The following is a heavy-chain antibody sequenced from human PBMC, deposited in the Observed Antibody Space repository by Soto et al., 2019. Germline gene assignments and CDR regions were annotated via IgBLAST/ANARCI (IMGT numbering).Heavy chain of an antibody. CDR3: AKDALTVAGPQRGSLDV. CDR2: ISYDGSNK. J-gene: IGHJ6*02. CDR1: GLTLSRKG. V-gene: IGHV3-30*18. Sequence: GGSLRLSCAASGLTLSRKGMHWVRQAPGKGLEWVAVISYDGSNKYYGDSVKGRFTISRDNSTNTVSLQMNSLRAEDTAVYYCAKDALTVAGPQRGSLDVWGQGTTVTVSS. D-gene: IGHD6-19*01.